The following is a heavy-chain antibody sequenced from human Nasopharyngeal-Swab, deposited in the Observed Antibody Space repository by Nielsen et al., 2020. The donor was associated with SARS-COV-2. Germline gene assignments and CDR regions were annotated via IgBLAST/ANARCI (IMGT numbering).Heavy chain of an antibody. CDR3: ARDRGDLRKYNCGS. J-gene: IGHJ4*02. Sequence: SETLSLTCSVSGGSVSSVGYYWNWIRQPPGRPLEWLGYIYHDGGTNYNPSLMGRVIMSVDTSKNQFSLRLTSVSTADTAVYYCARDRGDLRKYNCGSWGQGTLVTVSS. V-gene: IGHV4-61*08. CDR1: GGSVSSVGYY. CDR2: IYHDGGT. D-gene: IGHD1-1*01.